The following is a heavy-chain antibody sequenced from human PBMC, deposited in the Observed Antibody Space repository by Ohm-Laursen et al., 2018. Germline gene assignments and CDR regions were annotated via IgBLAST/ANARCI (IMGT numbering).Heavy chain of an antibody. J-gene: IGHJ4*02. Sequence: TQTLTLTSTFSGFSLRTSGMCVSWTRQPPGKALEWLALIYWDDDKRYSPSLKSRLTINKDTSKNQVVLTMTNMDPADTATYYCAHRRAYSRSSYFPYWGQGTLVTVSS. CDR3: AHRRAYSRSSYFPY. CDR1: GFSLRTSGMC. V-gene: IGHV2-5*08. D-gene: IGHD6-6*01. CDR2: IYWDDDK.